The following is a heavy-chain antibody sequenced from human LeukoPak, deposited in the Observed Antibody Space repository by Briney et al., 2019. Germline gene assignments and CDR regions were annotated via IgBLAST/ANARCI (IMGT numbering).Heavy chain of an antibody. J-gene: IGHJ6*03. CDR3: ARDVMVYAVFVMDV. CDR2: ISSRGSTI. D-gene: IGHD2-8*01. CDR1: GFTFSTYE. V-gene: IGHV3-48*03. Sequence: GGSLRLSCAASGFTFSTYEMNWVRQAPGKGLEWVSYISSRGSTIYYADSVKGRFTISRDNAKNSLYLQMNSLRAEDTAVYYCARDVMVYAVFVMDVWGKGTTVTVSS.